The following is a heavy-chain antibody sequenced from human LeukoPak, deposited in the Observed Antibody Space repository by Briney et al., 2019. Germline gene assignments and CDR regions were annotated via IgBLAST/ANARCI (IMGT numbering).Heavy chain of an antibody. Sequence: SQTLSLTCAISGDSVSSNSAAWNWIRQSPSRGLEWLGRTYYRSKWYNDYAVSVKSRITINPDTSKNQFSLQLNSVTPEGTAVYYCARDRRGAGYSSGPFDYWGQGTLVTVSS. J-gene: IGHJ4*02. CDR3: ARDRRGAGYSSGPFDY. D-gene: IGHD6-19*01. V-gene: IGHV6-1*01. CDR1: GDSVSSNSAA. CDR2: TYYRSKWYN.